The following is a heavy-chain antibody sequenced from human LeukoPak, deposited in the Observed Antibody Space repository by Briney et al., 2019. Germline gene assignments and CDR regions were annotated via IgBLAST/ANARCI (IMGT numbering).Heavy chain of an antibody. Sequence: SVKVSCKASGGTFSSYAISWVRQAPGQGLEWMGGIIPIFGTANYAQKFQGRVTITADKSTSTAYMELSSLRSEDTAVYYCARGNLNLYDYVWGSYPDWFDPWGQGTLVTVSS. D-gene: IGHD3-16*02. CDR2: IIPIFGTA. CDR1: GGTFSSYA. V-gene: IGHV1-69*06. CDR3: ARGNLNLYDYVWGSYPDWFDP. J-gene: IGHJ5*02.